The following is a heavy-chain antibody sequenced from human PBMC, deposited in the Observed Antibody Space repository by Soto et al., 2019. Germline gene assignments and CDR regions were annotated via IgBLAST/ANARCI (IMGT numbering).Heavy chain of an antibody. D-gene: IGHD3-22*01. Sequence: KSGGSLRLSCAASGFTFSSYSMNWVRHAAGKGLEWVSSISSSSSYIYYADSVKGRFTISRDNAKNSLYLQMDSLRAEDTAVYYCARSPDPLIVVVITSNWFDPWGQGTLVTVSS. CDR2: ISSSSSYI. CDR3: ARSPDPLIVVVITSNWFDP. V-gene: IGHV3-21*01. CDR1: GFTFSSYS. J-gene: IGHJ5*02.